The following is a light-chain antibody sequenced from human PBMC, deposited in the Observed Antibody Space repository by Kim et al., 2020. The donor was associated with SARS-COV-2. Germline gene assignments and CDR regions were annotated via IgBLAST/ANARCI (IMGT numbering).Light chain of an antibody. J-gene: IGLJ2*01. CDR1: RLRTYY. CDR2: YKN. V-gene: IGLV3-19*01. Sequence: ALGQTVRITCRGDRLRTYYASWYQQKPGQAPGLVIYYKNNRPSGIPDGFSGSSSGNTASLTIAGAQAEDEADYYCNSRDSSGNHLLFGGGTQLTVL. CDR3: NSRDSSGNHLL.